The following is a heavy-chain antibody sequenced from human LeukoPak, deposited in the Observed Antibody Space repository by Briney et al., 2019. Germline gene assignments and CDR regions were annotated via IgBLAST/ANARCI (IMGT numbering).Heavy chain of an antibody. Sequence: PSETLSLTCTVSGGSISSYYWSWIRQPPGKGLEWIGYIYYSGSTYYNPSLKSRVTISVDTSKNQFSLKLSSVTAADTAVYYCARGRPVSDYWGQGTLVTVSS. V-gene: IGHV4-59*12. CDR1: GGSISSYY. CDR3: ARGRPVSDY. CDR2: IYYSGST. J-gene: IGHJ4*02.